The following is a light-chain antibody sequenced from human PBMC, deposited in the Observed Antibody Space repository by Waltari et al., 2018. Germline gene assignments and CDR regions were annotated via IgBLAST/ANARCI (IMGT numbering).Light chain of an antibody. J-gene: IGLJ3*02. CDR1: TSDVGGYNY. V-gene: IGLV2-14*03. Sequence: QSALTQPASVSGSPGQSLTLPCTGPTSDVGGYNYVSWYQPHPGKAPKLMIYDVSNRPSGVSNRFSGSKSGNTASLTISGLQAEDEADYYCSSYTSSSTPWVFGGGTKLTVL. CDR3: SSYTSSSTPWV. CDR2: DVS.